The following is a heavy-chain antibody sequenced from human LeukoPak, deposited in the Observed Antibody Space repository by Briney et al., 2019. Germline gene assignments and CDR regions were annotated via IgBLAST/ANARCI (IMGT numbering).Heavy chain of an antibody. CDR1: GLAFSAYK. D-gene: IGHD6-13*01. V-gene: IGHV3-74*01. CDR3: ASKKDSTSWR. Sequence: GGSLRLSCAASGLAFSAYKMHWVRQAPRKGLVWVSRISTDGYTTDYADFVQGRFTASRDNTKNTWSLEMNSLRAEDTAVYYCASKKDSTSWRWGQGTTVTVSS. J-gene: IGHJ6*02. CDR2: ISTDGYTT.